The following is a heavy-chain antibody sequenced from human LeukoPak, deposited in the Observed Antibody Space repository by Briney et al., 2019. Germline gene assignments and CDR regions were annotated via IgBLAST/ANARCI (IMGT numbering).Heavy chain of an antibody. CDR2: ISSGGGTT. CDR3: ARVAHYDSSGIGNY. J-gene: IGHJ4*02. CDR1: GFTFSSHA. D-gene: IGHD3-22*01. V-gene: IGHV3-23*01. Sequence: GGSLRLSCAASGFTFSSHAMSWVRQAPGKGLEWVSRISSGGGTTDYTDSVKGRFTISRDNSKNTLYLQTNSLRAEDTAVYYCARVAHYDSSGIGNYWGQGTLVTVSS.